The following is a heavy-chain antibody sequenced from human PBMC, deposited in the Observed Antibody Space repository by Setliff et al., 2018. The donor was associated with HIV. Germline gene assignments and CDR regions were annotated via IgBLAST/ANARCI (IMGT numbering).Heavy chain of an antibody. CDR2: ISWDGAST. D-gene: IGHD6-19*01. CDR1: GFTFDNYA. CDR3: AKEGDSSGWYLDY. V-gene: IGHV3-43D*04. Sequence: LRLSCAASGFTFDNYAMVWVRQAPGKGLEWVSLISWDGASTFYADSVEGRFTVSRDSYRNSLYLQMNSLRAEDTAMYYCAKEGDSSGWYLDYWGQGTLVTVSS. J-gene: IGHJ4*02.